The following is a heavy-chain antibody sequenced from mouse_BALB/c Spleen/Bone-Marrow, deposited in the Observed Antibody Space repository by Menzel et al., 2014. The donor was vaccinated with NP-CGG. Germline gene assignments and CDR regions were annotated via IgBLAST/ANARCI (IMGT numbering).Heavy chain of an antibody. V-gene: IGHV5-6*01. D-gene: IGHD2-4*01. J-gene: IGHJ2*01. CDR2: ISSGGTYT. CDR1: GFTFSNYG. CDR3: ARLRDYDYFDY. Sequence: EVKLVESGGDLVKPGGSLKLSCAASGFTFSNYGMSWVRQIPGKRLEWVATISSGGTYTFYPDSVKGRFTISRDNTKNTLTLQMTSLKSEDTAMYYCARLRDYDYFDYWGQGTTLTVSS.